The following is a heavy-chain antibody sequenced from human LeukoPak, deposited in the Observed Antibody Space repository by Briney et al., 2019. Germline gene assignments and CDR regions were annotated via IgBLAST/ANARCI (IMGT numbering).Heavy chain of an antibody. J-gene: IGHJ4*02. D-gene: IGHD2-15*01. V-gene: IGHV1-24*01. CDR3: AADEGFLLSN. CDR2: FDPEDGEA. Sequence: ASVKVSFKVSGYTLTELSMHWVRQAPGKGLEWMGGFDPEDGEAIYTQKFQGRVTMTEDTSTDTAYMELSSLRSDDTAVYYCAADEGFLLSNWGQGTLVTVSS. CDR1: GYTLTELS.